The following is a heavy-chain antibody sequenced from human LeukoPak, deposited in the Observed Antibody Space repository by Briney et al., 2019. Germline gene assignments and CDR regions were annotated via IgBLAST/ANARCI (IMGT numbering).Heavy chain of an antibody. V-gene: IGHV2-5*01. D-gene: IGHD4-17*01. CDR3: AHRPYGDYFDY. J-gene: IGHJ4*02. CDR2: IYWNDDN. Sequence: SGPTLVKPTQTLMLTCTFSGFSLSTRGVGVGWIRQPPGKALEWLALIYWNDDNRYSPSLKSRLTITKDTSKNQVVLTMTNMDPVDTATYYCAHRPYGDYFDYWGQGTLVTVSS. CDR1: GFSLSTRGVG.